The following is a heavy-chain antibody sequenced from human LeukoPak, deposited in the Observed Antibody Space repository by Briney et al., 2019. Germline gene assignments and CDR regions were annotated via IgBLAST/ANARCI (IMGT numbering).Heavy chain of an antibody. Sequence: SETLSLTCTVSGGSISSGSYYWSWIRQPAGKGLEWIGRIYTSGSTNYNPSLKSRVTISVDTSKNQFSLKLSSVTAADTAVYYCAREGRGSYLYNWFDPWGQGTLVTVSS. D-gene: IGHD1-26*01. CDR2: IYTSGST. CDR1: GGSISSGSYY. CDR3: AREGRGSYLYNWFDP. J-gene: IGHJ5*02. V-gene: IGHV4-61*02.